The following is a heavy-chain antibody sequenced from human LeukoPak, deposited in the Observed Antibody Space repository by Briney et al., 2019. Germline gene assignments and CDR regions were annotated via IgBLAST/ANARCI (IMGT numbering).Heavy chain of an antibody. CDR1: GFTFSDYY. CDR2: ISSSGSTI. Sequence: GGSLRLSCAASGFTFSDYYMSWIGQAPGKGLEWVSYISSSGSTIYYADSVKGRFTISRDNAKNSLYLQMNSLRAEDTAVYYCARDFRLYNWFDPWGQGTLVTVSS. V-gene: IGHV3-11*01. CDR3: ARDFRLYNWFDP. J-gene: IGHJ5*02.